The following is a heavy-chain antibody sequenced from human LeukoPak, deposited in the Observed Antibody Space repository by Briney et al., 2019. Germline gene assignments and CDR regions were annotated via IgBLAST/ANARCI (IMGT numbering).Heavy chain of an antibody. D-gene: IGHD3-16*01. CDR1: GGSISSYY. V-gene: IGHV4-59*01. CDR2: IYYSGST. J-gene: IGHJ4*02. CDR3: ARDGGRWGSRYFDF. Sequence: SETLSLTCTVSGGSISSYYWNWIRQAPGKGPEWIGYIYYSGSTKYNPSLKSRVTMSVDTSKNQFSLKVTSVTAADTAVYYCARDGGRWGSRYFDFWGQGALVTVSS.